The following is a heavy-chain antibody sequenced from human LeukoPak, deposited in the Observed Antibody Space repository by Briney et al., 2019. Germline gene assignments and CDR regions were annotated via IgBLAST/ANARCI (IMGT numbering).Heavy chain of an antibody. CDR3: VRGSGWLQEY. J-gene: IGHJ4*02. V-gene: IGHV3-7*01. D-gene: IGHD5-24*01. CDR1: GFTLSNYW. CDR2: IKQDGSEK. Sequence: GGSLRLSCAASGFTLSNYWMSWVRQAPGKGLKWVAIIKQDGSEKYYVDSVEGRFTISRDNTKNSLYLQMNSLRVEDTAVNYCVRGSGWLQEYWGQGTLVTVSS.